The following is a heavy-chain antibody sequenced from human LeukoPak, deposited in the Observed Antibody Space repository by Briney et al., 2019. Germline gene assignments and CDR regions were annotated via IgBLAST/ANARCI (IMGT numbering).Heavy chain of an antibody. D-gene: IGHD1-26*01. J-gene: IGHJ4*02. Sequence: GESLKISCKGSEYGVGGYWIGWARQMPGKGVEWMGIIYPGDSDTRYSPSFEGQVTISADKTISTAYLQWNSLRASDTAMYYCARSPYSGTYFYFDYWGQGALVTVSS. CDR1: EYGVGGYW. V-gene: IGHV5-51*01. CDR2: IYPGDSDT. CDR3: ARSPYSGTYFYFDY.